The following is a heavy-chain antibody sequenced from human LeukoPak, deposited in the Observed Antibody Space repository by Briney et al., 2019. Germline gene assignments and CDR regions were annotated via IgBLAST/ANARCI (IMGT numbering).Heavy chain of an antibody. J-gene: IGHJ4*02. CDR3: ARDGAPADYYGSWSYYKS. CDR1: GYTFTSYY. D-gene: IGHD3-10*01. CDR2: INPSGGST. Sequence: GASVKVSCKASGYTFTSYYMHWVRQGPGQGLEWMGIINPSGGSTSYAQKFQGRVTMTRDTSTSTVYMELSSLRSEDTAVYYCARDGAPADYYGSWSYYKSWGEGTLVIVSS. V-gene: IGHV1-46*01.